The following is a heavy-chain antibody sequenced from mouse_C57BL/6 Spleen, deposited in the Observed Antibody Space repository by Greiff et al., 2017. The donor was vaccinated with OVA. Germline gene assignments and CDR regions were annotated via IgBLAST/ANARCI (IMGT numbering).Heavy chain of an antibody. CDR3: ARRSFITTVVSPYWYFDV. V-gene: IGHV1-42*01. Sequence: EVQRVESGPELVKPGASVKISCKASGYSFTGYYMNWVKQSPEKSLEWIGEINPSTGGTTYNQKFKAKATLTVDKSSSTAYMQLKSLTSEDSAVYYCARRSFITTVVSPYWYFDVWGTGTTVTVSS. J-gene: IGHJ1*03. CDR2: INPSTGGT. CDR1: GYSFTGYY. D-gene: IGHD1-1*01.